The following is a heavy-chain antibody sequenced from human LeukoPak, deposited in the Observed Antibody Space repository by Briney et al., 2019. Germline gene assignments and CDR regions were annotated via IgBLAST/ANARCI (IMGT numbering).Heavy chain of an antibody. CDR3: ARVVGYSYGAPFDP. Sequence: SATLALTCNASGGSVSSYYWILIRQPPGQGLESIGYIYYSGSTNYNPSLKSRVTISVDTSKNQFSLKLSSVTAADTAVYYCARVVGYSYGAPFDPWGQGTLVTVSS. CDR2: IYYSGST. V-gene: IGHV4-59*02. CDR1: GGSVSSYY. D-gene: IGHD5-18*01. J-gene: IGHJ5*02.